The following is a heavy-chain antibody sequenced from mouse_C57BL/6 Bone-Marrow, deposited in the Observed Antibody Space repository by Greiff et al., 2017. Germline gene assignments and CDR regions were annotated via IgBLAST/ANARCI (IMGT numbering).Heavy chain of an antibody. V-gene: IGHV1-61*01. CDR3: ARFDY. Sequence: QVQLQQPGAELVRPGSSVKLSCQASGYPFTSYWMDWVKQRPGQGLEWIGNIYPSDSETHYNQKFKDKATLTVDKSSSTAYMQLSSLTSEDSAVYYCARFDYWGQGTTLTVST. CDR1: GYPFTSYW. J-gene: IGHJ2*01. CDR2: IYPSDSET.